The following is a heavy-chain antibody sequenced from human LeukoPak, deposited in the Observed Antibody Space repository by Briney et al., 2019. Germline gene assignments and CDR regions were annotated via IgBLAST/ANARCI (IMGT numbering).Heavy chain of an antibody. CDR2: ISPWSDYI. J-gene: IGHJ4*02. V-gene: IGHV3-21*01. D-gene: IGHD2-15*01. CDR3: ARGGLFKYFFDY. CDR1: GFDFSSYS. Sequence: GGSLRLSCAASGFDFSSYSMNWVRQAPGKGLEWVSAISPWSDYIYYVDSVKGRFTISRDNAKNMLYLQMNSLRAEDTAVYYCARGGLFKYFFDYWGQGTPVTVSS.